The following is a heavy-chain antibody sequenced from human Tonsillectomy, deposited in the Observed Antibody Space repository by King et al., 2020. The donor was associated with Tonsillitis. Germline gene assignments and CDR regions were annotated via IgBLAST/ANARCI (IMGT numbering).Heavy chain of an antibody. CDR3: AREDYGEHYFDY. CDR1: GLTFSNYA. CDR2: MSYDGSNE. Sequence: VQLVESGGGVVQSGRSLRLSCEASGLTFSNYAMHWVRQAPGKGLEWVAVMSYDGSNEYYADSVKGRFTISRDNSKNTLYLQMNSLRTEDTSVYYCAREDYGEHYFDYWGQGTLVTVSS. D-gene: IGHD4-17*01. J-gene: IGHJ4*02. V-gene: IGHV3-30-3*01.